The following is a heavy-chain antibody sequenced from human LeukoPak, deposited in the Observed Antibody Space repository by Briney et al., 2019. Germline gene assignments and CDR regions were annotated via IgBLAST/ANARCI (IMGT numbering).Heavy chain of an antibody. Sequence: GGSLRLSCAASGFSFSIYWMSWVRQAPGKGLEWVANIKQDGSETYYVDSVRGRFTISRDNARNSLYLQMNSLRAEDTAVYYCARDRRDNYGYNYWGQGTLVTVPS. V-gene: IGHV3-7*05. D-gene: IGHD5-18*01. J-gene: IGHJ4*02. CDR3: ARDRRDNYGYNY. CDR2: IKQDGSET. CDR1: GFSFSIYW.